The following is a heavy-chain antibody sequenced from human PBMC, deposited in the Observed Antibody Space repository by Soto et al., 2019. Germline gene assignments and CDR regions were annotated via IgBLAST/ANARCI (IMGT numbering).Heavy chain of an antibody. CDR2: IYSGGRT. Sequence: EVQLVESGGGLVQPGGSLRLSCAASGVTVSNNYMRWVRQAPGKGLEWVAVIYSGGRTYYADSVKGRFIISRDSSKNTLYLEITSLRAEDTAVYYCARDTYDDYRGQGPRVTVSS. CDR3: ARDTYDDY. V-gene: IGHV3-66*01. J-gene: IGHJ4*02. D-gene: IGHD3-3*01. CDR1: GVTVSNNY.